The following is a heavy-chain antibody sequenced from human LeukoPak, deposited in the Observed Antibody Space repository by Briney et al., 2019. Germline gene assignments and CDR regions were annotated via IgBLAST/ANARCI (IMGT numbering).Heavy chain of an antibody. CDR2: ISYDGSNK. CDR3: AKALAGSGELSDY. J-gene: IGHJ4*02. D-gene: IGHD3-16*02. V-gene: IGHV3-30*18. Sequence: GGSLRLSCAASRFTFSSYGMHWVRQAPGKGLEWVAVISYDGSNKYYADSVKGRFTISRDNSKNTLYLQMNSLRAEDTAVYYCAKALAGSGELSDYWGQGTLVTVSS. CDR1: RFTFSSYG.